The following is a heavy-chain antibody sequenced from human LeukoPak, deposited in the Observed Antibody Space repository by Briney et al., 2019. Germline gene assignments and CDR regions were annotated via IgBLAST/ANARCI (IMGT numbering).Heavy chain of an antibody. V-gene: IGHV4-61*02. Sequence: PSETLSLTCTVSGGSISSGSYYWSWIRQPAGKGLEWIGRIYTSGSTNYNPSLKSRVTISVDTSKNQFSLKLSSVTAADTAVYYCARGPYSSSWFDPWGQGTLVTVSS. J-gene: IGHJ5*02. D-gene: IGHD6-6*01. CDR3: ARGPYSSSWFDP. CDR2: IYTSGST. CDR1: GGSISSGSYY.